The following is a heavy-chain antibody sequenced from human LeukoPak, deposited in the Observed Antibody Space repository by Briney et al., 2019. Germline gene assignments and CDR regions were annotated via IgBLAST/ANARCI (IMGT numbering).Heavy chain of an antibody. Sequence: GASVKVSCKASGYTFTSYAMHWVRQAPGQRLEWMGWINAGNGNTKYSQKFQGRVTITRDTSASTAYMELSSLRSEDTAVYYCARDGVGAISFDYWGQGTLVTVSS. CDR1: GYTFTSYA. CDR3: ARDGVGAISFDY. D-gene: IGHD1-26*01. J-gene: IGHJ4*02. CDR2: INAGNGNT. V-gene: IGHV1-3*01.